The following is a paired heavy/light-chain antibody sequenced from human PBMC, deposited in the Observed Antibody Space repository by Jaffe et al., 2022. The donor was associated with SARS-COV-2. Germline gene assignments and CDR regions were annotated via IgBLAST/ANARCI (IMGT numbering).Light chain of an antibody. Sequence: QSVLTQPPSASGTPGQRVTISCSGSSSNIGSNTVNWYQQLPGTAPKLLIYSNNQRPSGVPDRFSGSKSGTSASLAISGLQSEDEADYYCAAWDDSLNVLVFGGGTKLTVL. CDR2: SNN. J-gene: IGLJ2*01. CDR3: AAWDDSLNVLV. V-gene: IGLV1-44*01. CDR1: SSNIGSNT.
Heavy chain of an antibody. D-gene: IGHD5-18*01. J-gene: IGHJ6*02. CDR2: IIPILGIA. Sequence: QVQLVQSGAEVKKPGSSVKVSCKASGGTFSSYTISWVRQAPGQGLEWMGRIIPILGIANYAQKFQGRVTITADKSTSTAYMELSSLRSEDTAVYYCARAHRGIQLWLKDYYYGMDVWGQGTTVTVSS. CDR3: ARAHRGIQLWLKDYYYGMDV. CDR1: GGTFSSYT. V-gene: IGHV1-69*02.